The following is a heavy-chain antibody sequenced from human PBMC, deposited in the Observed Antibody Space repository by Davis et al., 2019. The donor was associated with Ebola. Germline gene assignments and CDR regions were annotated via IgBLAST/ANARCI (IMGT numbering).Heavy chain of an antibody. J-gene: IGHJ4*02. CDR1: AGTFSTSP. CDR3: ATEARQYSDPVGPARLD. CDR2: IIPMLGIP. Sequence: SVKVSCKASAGTFSTSPISWVRPAPGQGLEWMGRIIPMLGIPDYAQKFQDRITITADKSTTTSYMALNSLRSEDTAVYYGATEARQYSDPVGPARLDWGQGTLVTVSS. V-gene: IGHV1-69*04. D-gene: IGHD2/OR15-2a*01.